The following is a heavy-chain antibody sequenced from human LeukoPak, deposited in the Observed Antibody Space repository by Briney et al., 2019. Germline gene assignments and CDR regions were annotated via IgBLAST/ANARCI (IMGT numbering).Heavy chain of an antibody. J-gene: IGHJ6*03. D-gene: IGHD3-3*01. CDR1: GYTFTGYY. Sequence: ASVKVSCKASGYTFTGYYMHWVRQAPRRGLEWMGWINPNSGGTNYAQKFQGRVTMTRDTSISTAYMEPSRLRSDDTAVYYCARDSSGHYYYYYYMDVWGKGPTVTVSS. V-gene: IGHV1-2*02. CDR2: INPNSGGT. CDR3: ARDSSGHYYYYYYMDV.